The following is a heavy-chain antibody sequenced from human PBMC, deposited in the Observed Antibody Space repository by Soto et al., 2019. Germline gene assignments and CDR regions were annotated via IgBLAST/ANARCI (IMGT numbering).Heavy chain of an antibody. J-gene: IGHJ3*02. Sequence: GESLKISCKGSGYSFTSYWISWVRQMPGKGLEWMGRIDPSDSYTNYSPSFQGHVTISADKSISTAYLQWSSLKASDTAMYYCARSRGGIYGSGSYYEDAFDIWGQGTMVTVS. CDR2: IDPSDSYT. CDR3: ARSRGGIYGSGSYYEDAFDI. D-gene: IGHD3-10*01. CDR1: GYSFTSYW. V-gene: IGHV5-10-1*01.